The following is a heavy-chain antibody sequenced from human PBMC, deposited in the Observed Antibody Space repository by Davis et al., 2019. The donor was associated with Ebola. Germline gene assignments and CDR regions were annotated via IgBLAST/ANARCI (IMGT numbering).Heavy chain of an antibody. J-gene: IGHJ6*02. D-gene: IGHD4-17*01. CDR3: ARDSDYGYYHGMDV. CDR1: GFTFDALG. V-gene: IGHV3-33*01. CDR2: IWYDESNS. Sequence: GESLKISCVASGFTFDALGMNWVRQAPGKGLEWVATIWYDESNSYYADSVKGRFTISRDDSKNTLYLRMNSLRAEDTAVYYCARDSDYGYYHGMDVWGQGTTATVSS.